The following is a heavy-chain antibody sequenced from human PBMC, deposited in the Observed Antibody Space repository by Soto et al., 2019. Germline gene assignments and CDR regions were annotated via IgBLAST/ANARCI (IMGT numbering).Heavy chain of an antibody. Sequence: QVQLQESGPGLVKPSQTLSLTCTVSGGSISRGGYYWSWIRQHTGKGLEWIGYIYYSGSTDYNPSLKSRVTISVDTSKNQFSLKLSSVTAADTAGYYCARDSDYYGMDVWGQGTTVTVSS. CDR2: IYYSGST. V-gene: IGHV4-31*03. CDR3: ARDSDYYGMDV. CDR1: GGSISRGGYY. J-gene: IGHJ6*02.